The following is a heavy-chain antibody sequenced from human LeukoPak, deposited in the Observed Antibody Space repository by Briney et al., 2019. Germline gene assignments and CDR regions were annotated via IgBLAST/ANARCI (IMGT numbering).Heavy chain of an antibody. J-gene: IGHJ3*02. Sequence: PSETLSLTXTVSGGSISSYYWSWIWQPPGKGMEWIGYIYYSGSTNYNPSLKSRVTISVDTSKNQFSLKLSSVTAADTAVYYCARARFWSDLDAFDIWGQGTMVTVSS. CDR3: ARARFWSDLDAFDI. D-gene: IGHD3-3*01. CDR2: IYYSGST. CDR1: GGSISSYY. V-gene: IGHV4-59*12.